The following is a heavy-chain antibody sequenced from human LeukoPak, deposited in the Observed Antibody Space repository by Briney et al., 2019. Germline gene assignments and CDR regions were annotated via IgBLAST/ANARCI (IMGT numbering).Heavy chain of an antibody. V-gene: IGHV4-59*08. J-gene: IGHJ4*02. Sequence: SETLSLTCTVSGGSISSYCWSWIRQPPGRGLEWIGYIYYSGSTNYNPSLKSRVTISVDTSKNQFSLKLSSVTAADTAVYYCARQVTMIDYFDYWGQGTLVTVSS. CDR1: GGSISSYC. CDR2: IYYSGST. CDR3: ARQVTMIDYFDY. D-gene: IGHD3-22*01.